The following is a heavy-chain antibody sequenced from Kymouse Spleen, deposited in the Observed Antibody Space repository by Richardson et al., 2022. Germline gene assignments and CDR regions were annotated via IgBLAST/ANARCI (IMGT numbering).Heavy chain of an antibody. V-gene: IGHV4-39*01. J-gene: IGHJ6*02. CDR1: GGSISSSSYY. Sequence: QLQLQESGPGLVKPSETLSLTCTVSGGSISSSSYYWGWIRQPPGKGLEWIGSIYYSGSTYYNPSLKSRVTISVDTSKNQFSLKLSSVTAADTAVYYCARHRTGTTNYYYGMDVWGQGTTVTVSS. CDR2: IYYSGST. CDR3: ARHRTGTTNYYYGMDV. D-gene: IGHD1-7*01.